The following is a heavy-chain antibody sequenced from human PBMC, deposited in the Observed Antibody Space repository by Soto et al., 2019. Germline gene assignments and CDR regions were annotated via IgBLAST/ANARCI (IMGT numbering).Heavy chain of an antibody. D-gene: IGHD3-3*01. CDR3: ARGQRFSDWFDP. Sequence: SETLSLTCTVSGGAISTYYWTWIRQPAGKGLEWIGRIYSSGSTKYNPSLQSRVTMSLDTSNNQFSLRLTSVTAADTAVYYCARGQRFSDWFDPWGQGTLVTVYS. V-gene: IGHV4-4*07. J-gene: IGHJ5*02. CDR1: GGAISTYY. CDR2: IYSSGST.